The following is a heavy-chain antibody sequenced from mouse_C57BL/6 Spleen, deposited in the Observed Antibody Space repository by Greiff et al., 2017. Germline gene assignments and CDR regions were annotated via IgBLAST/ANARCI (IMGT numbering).Heavy chain of an antibody. Sequence: EVMLVESGGGLVQPGGSMKLSCVASGFTFSNAWMNWVRQSPEKGLAWVAQIRIKSNNYATYYAESVKGRFTISSDDSKRSVYLQMNNLRADDTGIYYCTGGGTTVVDPCWYYDVWGTGTTVTVSS. CDR1: GFTFSNAW. V-gene: IGHV6-3*01. CDR3: TGGGTTVVDPCWYYDV. D-gene: IGHD1-1*01. J-gene: IGHJ1*03. CDR2: IRIKSNNYAT.